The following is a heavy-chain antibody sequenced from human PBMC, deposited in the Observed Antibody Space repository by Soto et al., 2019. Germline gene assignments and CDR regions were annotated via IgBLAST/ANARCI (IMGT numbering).Heavy chain of an antibody. CDR2: VYYTGST. CDR1: GGSISDFY. J-gene: IGHJ6*03. D-gene: IGHD3-9*01. CDR3: ARTVLGPDLLADSFVDYYYYMDV. V-gene: IGHV4-59*08. Sequence: SETLSLTCTVSGGSISDFYWRWIRQPPGKGLEWIGYVYYTGSTSYNPSLKRRVTFSADSSRGLFSLRLNSVTAADTAVYYCARTVLGPDLLADSFVDYYYYMDVWGQGTTVTVSS.